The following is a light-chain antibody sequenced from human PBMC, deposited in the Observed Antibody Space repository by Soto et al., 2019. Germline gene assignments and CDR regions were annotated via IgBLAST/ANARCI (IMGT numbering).Light chain of an antibody. CDR2: DVS. CDR1: NSDVGGYNS. V-gene: IGLV2-11*01. J-gene: IGLJ1*01. Sequence: QSALTQPRSVSGSPGQSVTISCTGTNSDVGGYNSVSWYQQHPGKAPQLIIYDVSKRPSGVPDRFSASKSGNTASLTISGLQAEDEADYYCLSYAGSYIDVFGTGTKLTVL. CDR3: LSYAGSYIDV.